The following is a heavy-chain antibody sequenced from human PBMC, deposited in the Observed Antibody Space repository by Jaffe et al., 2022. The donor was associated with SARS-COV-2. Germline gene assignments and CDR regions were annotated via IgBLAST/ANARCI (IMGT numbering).Heavy chain of an antibody. V-gene: IGHV1-69*02. CDR3: ARGVNWNYGWFDP. J-gene: IGHJ5*02. D-gene: IGHD1-7*01. CDR1: GGTFSSYT. CDR2: IIPILGIA. Sequence: QVQLVQSGAEVKKPGSSVKVSCKASGGTFSSYTISWVRQAPGQGLEWMGRIIPILGIANYAQKFQGRVTITADKSTSTAYMELSSLRSEDTAVYYCARGVNWNYGWFDPWGQGTLVTVSS.